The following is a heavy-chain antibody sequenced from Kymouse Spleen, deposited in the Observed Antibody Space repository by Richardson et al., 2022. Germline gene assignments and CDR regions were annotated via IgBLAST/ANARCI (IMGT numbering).Heavy chain of an antibody. CDR3: ARGTNYYGSYYYGMDV. CDR1: GGSFSGYY. Sequence: QVQLQQWGAGLLKPSETLSLTCAVYGGSFSGYYWSWIRQPPGKGLEWIGEINHSGSTNYNPSLKSRVTISVDTSKNQFSLKLSSVTAADTAVYYCARGTNYYGSYYYGMDVWGQGTTVTVSS. V-gene: IGHV4-34*01. D-gene: IGHD3-10*01. CDR2: INHSGST. J-gene: IGHJ6*02.